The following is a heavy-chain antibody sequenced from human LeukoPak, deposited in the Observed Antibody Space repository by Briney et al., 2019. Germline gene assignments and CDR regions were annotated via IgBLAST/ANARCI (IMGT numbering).Heavy chain of an antibody. CDR1: GFTFSNYG. CDR3: ARDLEDSSPFGAFDM. J-gene: IGHJ3*02. CDR2: IWFDGIRK. D-gene: IGHD3-22*01. V-gene: IGHV3-33*01. Sequence: PGGSLRLSCAASGFTFSNYGMHWVRQVPGKGLEWVAAIWFDGIRKYYADSVKGRLTISRDNSKNTLYLHMNSLRAEDTAVYYCARDLEDSSPFGAFDMWGQGTMVTVSS.